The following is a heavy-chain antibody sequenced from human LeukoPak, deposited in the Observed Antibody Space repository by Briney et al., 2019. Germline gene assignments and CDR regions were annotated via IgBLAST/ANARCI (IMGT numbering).Heavy chain of an antibody. J-gene: IGHJ3*02. CDR2: INPNSGDP. V-gene: IGHV1-2*06. D-gene: IGHD3-22*01. Sequence: ASVTVSCKTSGYTFTDSYIHWVRQAPGQGLEWMGRINPNSGDPNYPQKFQGRVTMTRDTSISTAYMELSRLRSDDTALYYCARAGVWDYSDSSGYHNAAFDIWGQGTMVTVSS. CDR3: ARAGVWDYSDSSGYHNAAFDI. CDR1: GYTFTDSY.